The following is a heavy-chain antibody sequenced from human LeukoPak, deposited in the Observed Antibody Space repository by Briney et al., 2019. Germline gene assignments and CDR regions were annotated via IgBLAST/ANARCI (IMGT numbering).Heavy chain of an antibody. CDR2: ISWNSGSI. V-gene: IGHV3-9*01. CDR3: ARGTAWYSSSWYFDY. D-gene: IGHD6-13*01. CDR1: GFTFDDYA. Sequence: GRSLRLSCAASGFTFDDYAMHWVRQAPGKGLEWVSGISWNSGSIGYADSVKGRFTISRDNAKNSLYLQMNSLRADDTAVYYCARGTAWYSSSWYFDYWGRGTRVTVSS. J-gene: IGHJ4*02.